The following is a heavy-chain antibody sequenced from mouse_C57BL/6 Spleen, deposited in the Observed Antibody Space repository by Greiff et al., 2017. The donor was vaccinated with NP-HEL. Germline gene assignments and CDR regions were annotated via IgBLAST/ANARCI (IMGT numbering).Heavy chain of an antibody. CDR1: GYTFTSYW. CDR2: IDPSDSET. J-gene: IGHJ1*03. Sequence: QVQLQQPGAELVRPGSSVKLSCKASGYTFTSYWMHWVKQRPIQGLEWIGNIDPSDSETHYNQKFKDKATLTVDKSSSTAYMQLSSLTSEDSAVYYCARRAPLTYYGSSHWYFDVWGTGTTVTVSS. D-gene: IGHD1-1*01. CDR3: ARRAPLTYYGSSHWYFDV. V-gene: IGHV1-52*01.